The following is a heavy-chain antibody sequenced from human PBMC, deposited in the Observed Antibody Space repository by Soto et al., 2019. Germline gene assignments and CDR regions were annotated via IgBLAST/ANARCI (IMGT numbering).Heavy chain of an antibody. D-gene: IGHD3-10*01. Sequence: GSLRLSCAASGFTFSSYAMSWVRQAPGKGLEWVSAIIGSGGSTYYADSVKDRFTISRDNSKNTLYLQMNSLRAEDTAVYYCAKDAGLLWFGELPAQYYFDYWGQGTLVTVSS. V-gene: IGHV3-23*01. CDR2: IIGSGGST. J-gene: IGHJ4*02. CDR3: AKDAGLLWFGELPAQYYFDY. CDR1: GFTFSSYA.